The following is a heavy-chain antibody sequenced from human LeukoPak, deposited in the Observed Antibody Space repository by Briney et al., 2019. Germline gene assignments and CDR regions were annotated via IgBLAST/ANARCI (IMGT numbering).Heavy chain of an antibody. D-gene: IGHD2-2*01. Sequence: SETLSLTCTVSGGSISSYYWGWIRQPAGKGLEWIGRVYTSGSTNYNPSLKSRVTMSIDTSKNQFSLEVSSVTAADTAVYYCARAPGYCSTTSCEYYYYMDVWGKGTTVTVSS. CDR3: ARAPGYCSTTSCEYYYYMDV. CDR1: GGSISSYY. V-gene: IGHV4-4*07. CDR2: VYTSGST. J-gene: IGHJ6*03.